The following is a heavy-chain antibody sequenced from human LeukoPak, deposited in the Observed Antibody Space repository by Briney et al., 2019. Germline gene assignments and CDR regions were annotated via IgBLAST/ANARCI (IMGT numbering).Heavy chain of an antibody. D-gene: IGHD2-21*02. J-gene: IGHJ6*02. CDR3: ARDVLRGLQDCYFGMDV. Sequence: GWSLRLSCAASGFTYSDYAIHWVRQAPGKGLEWVAVISFYGNTDFYADSVKGRFSVARDRSENTVSLQMNSLRPEDAGLYYCARDVLRGLQDCYFGMDVWGQGPTVAVSS. CDR2: ISFYGNTD. V-gene: IGHV3-30-3*01. CDR1: GFTYSDYA.